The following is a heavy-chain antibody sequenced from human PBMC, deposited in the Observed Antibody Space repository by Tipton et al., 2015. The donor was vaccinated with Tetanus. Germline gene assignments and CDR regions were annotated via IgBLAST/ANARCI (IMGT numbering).Heavy chain of an antibody. J-gene: IGHJ5*02. CDR2: INAYNGNT. CDR3: ATGYATGWYREPRFAP. V-gene: IGHV1-18*01. CDR1: GYSSTKFA. D-gene: IGHD6-19*01. Sequence: QSGAEVKKPGASVKVSCKASGYSSTKFAISWVRQAPGQGLEWVGWINAYNGNTNYAQKLQDRVTMITDTSTSTVYMELSSLRSEDTAVYYCATGYATGWYREPRFAPWGQGDLVTVSS.